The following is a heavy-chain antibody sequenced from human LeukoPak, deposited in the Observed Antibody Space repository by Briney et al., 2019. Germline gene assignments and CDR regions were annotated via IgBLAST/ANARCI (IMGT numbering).Heavy chain of an antibody. CDR2: ISAYNGNT. Sequence: GGSLRLSCAASGFTFTSYGISWVRQAPGQGLEWMGWISAYNGNTNYAQKLQGRVTMTTDTSTSTAYMELRSLRSDDTAVYYCARDRRSGQDYWGQGTLVTVSS. D-gene: IGHD6-19*01. CDR3: ARDRRSGQDY. CDR1: GFTFTSYG. V-gene: IGHV1-18*01. J-gene: IGHJ4*02.